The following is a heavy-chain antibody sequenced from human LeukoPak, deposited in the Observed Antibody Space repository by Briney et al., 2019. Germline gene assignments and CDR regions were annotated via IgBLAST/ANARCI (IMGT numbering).Heavy chain of an antibody. V-gene: IGHV3-21*04. J-gene: IGHJ3*02. D-gene: IGHD6-19*01. CDR3: AKGRYSSGWYGFSAFDI. CDR1: GFTFSSYS. Sequence: PGGSLRLSCAASGFTFSSYSMNWVRQAPGKGLEWVSSISSSSSYIYYADSVKGRFTISRDNAKNSLYLQMNSLRAEDTALYYCAKGRYSSGWYGFSAFDIWGQGTMVTVSS. CDR2: ISSSSSYI.